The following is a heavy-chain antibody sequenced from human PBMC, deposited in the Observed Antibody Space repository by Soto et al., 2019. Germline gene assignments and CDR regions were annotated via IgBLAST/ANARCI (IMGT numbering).Heavy chain of an antibody. D-gene: IGHD3-3*02. J-gene: IGHJ4*01. CDR1: GYSLRYYW. CDR3: PRRDTTDYVSGSHFCRDY. V-gene: IGHV5-51*01. Sequence: LKISREVSGYSLRYYWIGWVRQAPGTGLEWVWIIYPGDSDTIYNPSFQGHVIISADKCISTAYLQLSSLKASDTALYYCPRRDTTDYVSGSHFCRDYWGDGTQVNVSS. CDR2: IYPGDSDT.